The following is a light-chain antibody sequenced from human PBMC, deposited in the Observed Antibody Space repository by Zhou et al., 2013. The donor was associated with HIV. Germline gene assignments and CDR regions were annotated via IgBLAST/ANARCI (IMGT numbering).Light chain of an antibody. CDR2: GAS. CDR3: QQYGSSPGYT. CDR1: QSVSSSY. V-gene: IGKV3-20*01. Sequence: EIVLTQSPGTLSLSPGERATLSCRASQSVSSSYLAWYQQKPGQAPRLLIYGASSRTTGIPDRFGGSGSGTDFTLTISRLEPEDSAVYYCQQYGSSPGYTFGLGDQARDQT. J-gene: IGKJ2*01.